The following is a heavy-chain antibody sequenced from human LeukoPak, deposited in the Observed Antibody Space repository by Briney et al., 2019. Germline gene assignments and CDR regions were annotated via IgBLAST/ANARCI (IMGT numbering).Heavy chain of an antibody. CDR3: ASSPNYDILTGYPRDY. Sequence: GGSLRLSCAASGFIFSSYSMNWVRQAPGKGLEWVSSISSSSSYIYYADSVKGRFTISRDNAKNSLYLQMNSLRAEDTAVYYCASSPNYDILTGYPRDYWGQGTLVTVSS. J-gene: IGHJ4*02. V-gene: IGHV3-21*01. CDR1: GFIFSSYS. D-gene: IGHD3-9*01. CDR2: ISSSSSYI.